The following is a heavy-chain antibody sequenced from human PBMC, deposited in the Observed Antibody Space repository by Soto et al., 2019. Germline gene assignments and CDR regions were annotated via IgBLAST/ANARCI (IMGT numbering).Heavy chain of an antibody. V-gene: IGHV1-18*01. CDR1: GYTFTSYG. D-gene: IGHD2-15*01. CDR3: ARGDIVVVPAATDYYYGMDV. J-gene: IGHJ6*02. Sequence: GASVKVSWKASGYTFTSYGISWVRQAPGQGLEWMGWISAYNGNTNYAQKLQGRVTMTTDTSTSTAYMELRSLRSDDTAVYYCARGDIVVVPAATDYYYGMDVWGQGTTVTVSS. CDR2: ISAYNGNT.